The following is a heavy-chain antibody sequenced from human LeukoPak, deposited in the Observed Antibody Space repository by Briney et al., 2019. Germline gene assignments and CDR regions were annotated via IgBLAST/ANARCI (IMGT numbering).Heavy chain of an antibody. CDR3: ARSAGIVKRDY. Sequence: ASVKVSCKASGYTFTGQYLHWVRQAPGQGLEWMGWINPNSGGTNSAQRFQGRVTMTRDTSISTAYMELSSLRSDDTAVYYCARSAGIVKRDYWGQGTLVTVSS. J-gene: IGHJ4*02. CDR1: GYTFTGQY. D-gene: IGHD1-26*01. CDR2: INPNSGGT. V-gene: IGHV1-2*02.